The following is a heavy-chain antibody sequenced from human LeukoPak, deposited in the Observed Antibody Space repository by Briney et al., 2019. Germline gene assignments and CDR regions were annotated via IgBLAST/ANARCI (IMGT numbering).Heavy chain of an antibody. D-gene: IGHD1-1*01. J-gene: IGHJ4*02. V-gene: IGHV4-59*08. CDR3: AGAKPDWNPPDY. CDR1: GGPITSNF. Sequence: PSETLSLTCTVSGGPITSNFWSWIRQPPGKGLEWIGYLYNTVNTKYNPSLKSRATISGDTSKNQFSLKLNSLSAADTAVYCRAGAKPDWNPPDYWGQGILVTVSS. CDR2: LYNTVNT.